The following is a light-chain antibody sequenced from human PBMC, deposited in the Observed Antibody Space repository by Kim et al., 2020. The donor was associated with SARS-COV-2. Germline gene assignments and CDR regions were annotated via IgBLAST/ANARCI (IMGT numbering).Light chain of an antibody. CDR1: QTILHTSHNKNY. Sequence: ATLNCKSSQTILHTSHNKNYLAWYQQKPGQPPKLLIYWASTRESGVPDRFSGSGSGTDFTLIISSLQAEDMAVYYCQQYYSSPWTFGQGTKVDIK. V-gene: IGKV4-1*01. CDR2: WAS. CDR3: QQYYSSPWT. J-gene: IGKJ1*01.